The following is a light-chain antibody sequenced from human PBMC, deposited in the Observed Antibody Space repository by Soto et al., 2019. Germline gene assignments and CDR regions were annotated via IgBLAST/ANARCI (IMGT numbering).Light chain of an antibody. J-gene: IGKJ1*01. V-gene: IGKV1-5*03. CDR2: KAS. Sequence: DIQMTQSPSTLSASVGDRVTITSRASQSISSCLAWYQQKPGKPPKLLIYKASSLESGVPSRLSGSGSGTEFTLTISSLQPDDFATYYCQQYDLYPWTFGQGTKVEI. CDR1: QSISSC. CDR3: QQYDLYPWT.